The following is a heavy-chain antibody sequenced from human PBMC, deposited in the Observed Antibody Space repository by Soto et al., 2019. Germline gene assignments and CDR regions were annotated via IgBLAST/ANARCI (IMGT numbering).Heavy chain of an antibody. V-gene: IGHV5-51*01. CDR2: IYPGDSDT. Sequence: PGESLKISCKGSGYSFTSYWIGWVRQMPGKGLEWMGIIYPGDSDTRYSPSLQGQVTISADKSISTAYLQWSSLKASDTAMYYCARLKRDGYNYSPLYYWGQGTLVTVSS. J-gene: IGHJ4*02. D-gene: IGHD5-12*01. CDR3: ARLKRDGYNYSPLYY. CDR1: GYSFTSYW.